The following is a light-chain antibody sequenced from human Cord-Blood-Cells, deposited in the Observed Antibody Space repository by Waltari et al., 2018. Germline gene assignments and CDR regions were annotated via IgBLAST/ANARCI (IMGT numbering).Light chain of an antibody. CDR2: DAS. J-gene: IGKJ4*01. Sequence: EIVLTQSPATLSLSPGERATLSCRASQRVSSYLAWYQQKPGQAPRLLSYDASNRATGIPARFSGSGSGTDFTLTSSSLEPEDFAVYYCQQRSNWLTFGGGTKVEIK. CDR1: QRVSSY. CDR3: QQRSNWLT. V-gene: IGKV3-11*01.